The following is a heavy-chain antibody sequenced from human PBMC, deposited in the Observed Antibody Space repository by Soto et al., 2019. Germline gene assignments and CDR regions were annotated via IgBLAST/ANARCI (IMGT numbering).Heavy chain of an antibody. CDR1: GFTFSSYS. CDR3: ARVGSSSWYDWFDP. D-gene: IGHD6-13*01. V-gene: IGHV3-48*02. CDR2: ISSSSSTI. J-gene: IGHJ5*02. Sequence: PGGSLRLSCAASGFTFSSYSMNWVRQAPGKGLEWVSYISSSSSTIYYADSVKGRFTISRDNAKNSLYLQMNSLRDEDTAVYYCARVGSSSWYDWFDPWGQGTLVTVSS.